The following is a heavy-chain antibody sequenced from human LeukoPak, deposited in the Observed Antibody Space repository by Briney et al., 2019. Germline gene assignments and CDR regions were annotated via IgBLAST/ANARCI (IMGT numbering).Heavy chain of an antibody. J-gene: IGHJ4*02. CDR2: ISASGVDT. CDR3: AKGSSPLGHFDY. V-gene: IGHV3-23*01. CDR1: RFTFSGYA. Sequence: PGGSLRLSCAASRFTFSGYAMSWVRQAPGKGLEWVSGISASGVDTYYADSVKGRFTIFRDNSKNTLYLQMNSLRAEDTAVYYCAKGSSPLGHFDYWGQGTLVTVSS. D-gene: IGHD6-13*01.